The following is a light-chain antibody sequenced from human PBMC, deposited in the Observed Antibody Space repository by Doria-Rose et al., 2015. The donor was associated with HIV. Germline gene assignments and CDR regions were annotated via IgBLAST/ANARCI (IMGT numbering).Light chain of an antibody. Sequence: DIRMPQSPSSLSASIGDRVTITCRASQTVSTYLNWFQQEPGKAPKLLIYAASRLQSGVPSRFSGSGSGTDFTLTISGLQPGDFATYYCQRTYSSPPWTFGQGTKVEMK. V-gene: IGKV1-39*01. CDR3: QRTYSSPPWT. CDR1: QTVSTY. CDR2: AAS. J-gene: IGKJ1*01.